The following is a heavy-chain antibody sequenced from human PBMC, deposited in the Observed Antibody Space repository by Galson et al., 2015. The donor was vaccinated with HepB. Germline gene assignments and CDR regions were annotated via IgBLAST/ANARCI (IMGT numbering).Heavy chain of an antibody. D-gene: IGHD1-1*01. CDR2: IGVRGTT. J-gene: IGHJ4*02. Sequence: SLRLSCAASGFTFSRLGMTWVRQAPGKGQECVSAIGVRGTTDYSDSVKGRFIISRDNSKNMLYLQMNNLRAEDTAVYYCAKGTTDIDYWGQGTLVTVSS. CDR1: GFTFSRLG. V-gene: IGHV3-23*01. CDR3: AKGTTDIDY.